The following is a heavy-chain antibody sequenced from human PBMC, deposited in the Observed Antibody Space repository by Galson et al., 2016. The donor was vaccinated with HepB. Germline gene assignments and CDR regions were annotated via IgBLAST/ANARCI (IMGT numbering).Heavy chain of an antibody. V-gene: IGHV3-30*18. Sequence: SLRLSCAASGFTFSSYGMYWVRQAPGKGLEWVAVISYDGSKKYYADSVKGRFTISRDNSKYTLYLQMSSMRAEDTAVYYCAKDEFLEGDYYYYGMDVWGQGATVIVS. J-gene: IGHJ6*02. CDR1: GFTFSSYG. CDR3: AKDEFLEGDYYYYGMDV. CDR2: ISYDGSKK. D-gene: IGHD3-3*01.